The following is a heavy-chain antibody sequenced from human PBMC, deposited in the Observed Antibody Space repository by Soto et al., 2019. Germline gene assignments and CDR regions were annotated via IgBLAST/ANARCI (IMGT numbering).Heavy chain of an antibody. CDR2: FDPEDGET. J-gene: IGHJ5*02. Sequence: ASVKVSCKVSGYTLTELSMHWVRQAPGKGLEWMGGFDPEDGETIYTQKFRGRVTMTEDTSTDTAYMELSSLRSEDAAVYYCATIRVTPIQWEPQGFDPWGQGTLVTVSS. CDR1: GYTLTELS. CDR3: ATIRVTPIQWEPQGFDP. V-gene: IGHV1-24*01. D-gene: IGHD1-26*01.